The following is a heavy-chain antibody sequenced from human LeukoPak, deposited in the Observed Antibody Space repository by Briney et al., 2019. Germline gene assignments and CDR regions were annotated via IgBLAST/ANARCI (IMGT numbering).Heavy chain of an antibody. CDR2: IYYSGIT. Sequence: SETLSLTCTVSGGPLSSYYWTWIRQPPGKGLEWIGYIYYSGITNYNPSLKGRVTISVDTSKKQFSLKLSSVTAADTAVYYCARDSRSSWYFDYWGRGTLVTVSS. V-gene: IGHV4-59*01. D-gene: IGHD6-13*01. CDR3: ARDSRSSWYFDY. J-gene: IGHJ4*02. CDR1: GGPLSSYY.